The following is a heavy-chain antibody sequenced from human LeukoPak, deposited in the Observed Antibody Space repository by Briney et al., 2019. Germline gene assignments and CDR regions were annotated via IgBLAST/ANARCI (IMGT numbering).Heavy chain of an antibody. CDR1: GGSFSGYY. Sequence: PSETLSLTCAVYGGSFSGYYWSWIRQPPGKGLEWIGEINHSGSTNYNPSLKSRVTISVGTSKNQFSLKLSSVTAAGTAVYYCARGTSRVAHDYWGQGTLVTVSS. V-gene: IGHV4-34*01. J-gene: IGHJ4*02. CDR3: ARGTSRVAHDY. D-gene: IGHD2-15*01. CDR2: INHSGST.